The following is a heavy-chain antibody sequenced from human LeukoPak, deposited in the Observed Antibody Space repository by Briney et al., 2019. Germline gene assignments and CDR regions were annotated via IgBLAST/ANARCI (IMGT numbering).Heavy chain of an antibody. V-gene: IGHV4-34*01. Sequence: SETLSLTCAVYGGSFSGYYWSWIRQPPGKGLEWIGEINHSGSTNYNPSLKSRVTISVDTSKNQFSLKLSSVTAADTAVNYCARIVVPAAIRDYWGQGTLDTVSS. D-gene: IGHD2-2*01. CDR3: ARIVVPAAIRDY. CDR2: INHSGST. J-gene: IGHJ4*02. CDR1: GGSFSGYY.